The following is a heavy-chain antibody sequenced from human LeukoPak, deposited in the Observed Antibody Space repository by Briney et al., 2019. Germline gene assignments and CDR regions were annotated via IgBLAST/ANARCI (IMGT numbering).Heavy chain of an antibody. J-gene: IGHJ4*02. D-gene: IGHD2-2*02. V-gene: IGHV3-9*01. CDR2: ISWNSGNI. Sequence: DRSLRLSCAASGFTFDDYAMHWVRQAPGKGLEWVSGISWNSGNIGYADSVKGRFTISRDNAKNSLYLQMNSLRAEDTALYYCTKGYCISTSCFTDYWGQGTLVTVSS. CDR1: GFTFDDYA. CDR3: TKGYCISTSCFTDY.